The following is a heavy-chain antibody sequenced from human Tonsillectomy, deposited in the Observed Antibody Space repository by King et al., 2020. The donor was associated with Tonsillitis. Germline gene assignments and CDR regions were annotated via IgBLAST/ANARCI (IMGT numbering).Heavy chain of an antibody. D-gene: IGHD2-2*01. Sequence: VQLQQWGVGLLKPSETLSLTCAVYGGSFSGYYWSWIRQPPGKGLELIGEINHSGRTNYNPSLKSRVTISVDTPKNQFSLKLTSVTAADTAVYYCAREGFCGSTSCYPRWWFDPWGQGTLVTVSS. CDR1: GGSFSGYY. V-gene: IGHV4-34*01. CDR3: AREGFCGSTSCYPRWWFDP. CDR2: INHSGRT. J-gene: IGHJ5*02.